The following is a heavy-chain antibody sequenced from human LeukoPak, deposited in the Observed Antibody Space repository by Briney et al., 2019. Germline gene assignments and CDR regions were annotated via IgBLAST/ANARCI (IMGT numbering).Heavy chain of an antibody. Sequence: SVKVSCKASGGTFSSYAISWVRQAPGQGLEWMGGIIPIFGTANYAQKFQGRVTITTDESMSTAYMELSSLRSEDTAVYYCARGIAAAGTLPSRFDPWGQGTLVTVSS. V-gene: IGHV1-69*05. D-gene: IGHD6-13*01. CDR3: ARGIAAAGTLPSRFDP. CDR1: GGTFSSYA. CDR2: IIPIFGTA. J-gene: IGHJ5*02.